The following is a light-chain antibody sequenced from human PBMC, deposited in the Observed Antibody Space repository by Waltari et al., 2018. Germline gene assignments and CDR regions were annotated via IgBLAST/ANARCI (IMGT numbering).Light chain of an antibody. J-gene: IGLJ2*01. CDR1: NLGDKY. Sequence: SYELTQPPSVSVSPGQTARITCSGDNLGDKYACWYQQKPGQSPVLVIYQDSKRPSGIPERFSGSNSGNTATLTISGTQAMDEADYYCQAWDSSTDAVFGGGTKLTVL. V-gene: IGLV3-1*01. CDR3: QAWDSSTDAV. CDR2: QDS.